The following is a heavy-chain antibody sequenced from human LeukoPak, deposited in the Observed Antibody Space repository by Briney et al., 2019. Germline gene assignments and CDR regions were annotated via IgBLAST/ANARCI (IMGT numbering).Heavy chain of an antibody. CDR2: INPNSGGT. CDR1: GYTFTSYG. D-gene: IGHD6-6*01. V-gene: IGHV1-2*02. CDR3: ARHLRRAARPLYYFDY. Sequence: ASVKVSCKASGYTFTSYGISWVRQAPGQGLEWMGWINPNSGGTNYAQKFQGRVTMTRDTSISTAYMELSRLRSDDTAVYYCARHLRRAARPLYYFDYWGQGTLVTVSS. J-gene: IGHJ4*02.